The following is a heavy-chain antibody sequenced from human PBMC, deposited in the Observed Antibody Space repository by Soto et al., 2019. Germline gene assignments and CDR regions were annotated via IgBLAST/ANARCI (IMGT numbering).Heavy chain of an antibody. D-gene: IGHD5-18*01. CDR3: ARVDTAMVTSVHY. CDR1: GFTFSDYY. Sequence: GGSLRLSCAASGFTFSDYYMSWIRQAPGKGLEWVSYISSSGSTIYYADSVKGRFTISRDNAKNSLYLQMNSLRAEDTAVYYCARVDTAMVTSVHYWGQGTLVTVSS. V-gene: IGHV3-11*01. CDR2: ISSSGSTI. J-gene: IGHJ4*02.